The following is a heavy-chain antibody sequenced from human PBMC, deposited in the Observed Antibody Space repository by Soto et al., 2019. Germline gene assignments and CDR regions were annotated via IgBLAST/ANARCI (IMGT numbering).Heavy chain of an antibody. V-gene: IGHV3-48*03. Sequence: QPGGSLRLSCAASGFTFSSYEMNWVRQAPGKGLEWVSYISSSGSTKYYADSVKGRFTVSRDNAKNSLYLQMNSLRAEDTAVYYCAREPTSFITMIVVAPGGYFDYWGQGTLVTVSS. J-gene: IGHJ4*02. CDR2: ISSSGSTK. CDR3: AREPTSFITMIVVAPGGYFDY. D-gene: IGHD3-22*01. CDR1: GFTFSSYE.